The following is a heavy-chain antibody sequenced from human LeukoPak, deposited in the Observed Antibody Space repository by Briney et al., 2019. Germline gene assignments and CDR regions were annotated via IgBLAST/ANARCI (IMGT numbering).Heavy chain of an antibody. D-gene: IGHD2-2*01. CDR2: ISYDGSNK. J-gene: IGHJ3*02. V-gene: IGHV3-30*04. CDR3: AREGVVHAFDI. CDR1: GFTFSSYA. Sequence: PGGSLRLSCAASGFTFSSYAMHWVRQAPGKGLEGVAVISYDGSNKYYADSVKGRFTISRDNSKNTLYLQMNSLRAEDTAVYYCAREGVVHAFDIWGQGTMVTISS.